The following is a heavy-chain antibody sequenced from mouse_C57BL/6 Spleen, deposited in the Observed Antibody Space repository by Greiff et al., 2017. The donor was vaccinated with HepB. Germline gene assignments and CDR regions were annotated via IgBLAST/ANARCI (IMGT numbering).Heavy chain of an antibody. V-gene: IGHV5-17*01. CDR2: ISSGSSTI. CDR3: ARSYGSSLAWFAY. Sequence: EVQVVESGGGLVKPGGSLKLSCAASGFTFSDYGMHWVRQAPEKGLEWVAYISSGSSTIYYADTVKGRFTISRDNAKNTLFLQMTSLRSEDTAMYYCARSYGSSLAWFAYWGQGTLVTVSA. J-gene: IGHJ3*01. D-gene: IGHD1-1*01. CDR1: GFTFSDYG.